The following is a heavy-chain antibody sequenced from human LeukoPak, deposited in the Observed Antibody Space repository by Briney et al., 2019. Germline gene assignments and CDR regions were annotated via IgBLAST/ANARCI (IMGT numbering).Heavy chain of an antibody. CDR1: GYTFSSHG. Sequence: ASVKVSCKAYGYTFSSHGISWVRQAPGQGLEWMGWISAYNGNINPAQKLQGRLTMTTDTSTNTAYMELRGLRSDDTAVYYCARDWVRYCSTASCLLQFDSWGQGTLVTVSS. J-gene: IGHJ4*02. V-gene: IGHV1-18*01. D-gene: IGHD3-16*02. CDR2: ISAYNGNI. CDR3: ARDWVRYCSTASCLLQFDS.